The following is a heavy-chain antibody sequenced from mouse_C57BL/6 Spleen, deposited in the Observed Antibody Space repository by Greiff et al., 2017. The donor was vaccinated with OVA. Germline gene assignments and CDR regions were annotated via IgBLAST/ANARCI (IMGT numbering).Heavy chain of an antibody. CDR1: GFTFSDAW. Sequence: EVMLVESGGGLVQPGGSMKLSCAASGFTFSDAWMDWVRQSPEKGLEWVAEIRNKANNHATYYAESVKGRFTISRDDSKSSVYLQMNSLRAEDTGIYYCTRYYSNPYWYFDVWGTGTTVTVSS. CDR2: IRNKANNHAT. CDR3: TRYYSNPYWYFDV. D-gene: IGHD2-5*01. J-gene: IGHJ1*03. V-gene: IGHV6-6*01.